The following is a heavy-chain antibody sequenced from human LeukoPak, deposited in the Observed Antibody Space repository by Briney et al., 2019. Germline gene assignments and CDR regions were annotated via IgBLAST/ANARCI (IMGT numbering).Heavy chain of an antibody. CDR1: GGSISSHY. J-gene: IGHJ4*02. CDR3: ASGAPILTGFFSHPFDY. Sequence: SETLSLTCTVSGGSISSHYWSWIRQPPGKGLEWIGFIYYSGSTNYNPSLKSRVTISLDTSKNQFSLKLSSVTAADTAVYYCASGAPILTGFFSHPFDYWGQGTLVTVSS. D-gene: IGHD3-9*01. V-gene: IGHV4-59*11. CDR2: IYYSGST.